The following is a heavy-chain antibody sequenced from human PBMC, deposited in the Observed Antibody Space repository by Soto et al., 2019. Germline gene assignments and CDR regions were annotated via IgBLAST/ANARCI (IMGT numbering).Heavy chain of an antibody. CDR3: AGDVTGGSRLGQRSEYFDY. D-gene: IGHD3-16*01. Sequence: QVQLVESGGGVVQSGRSLRLSCVASGFIFSTYGMHWVRQAPGMGLEWVAATSYDGSYKYYADSVKGRFTVSRDNSKNTVYLEINSLTDEDTALYSCAGDVTGGSRLGQRSEYFDYGGRGTLVTVSS. J-gene: IGHJ4*02. V-gene: IGHV3-30*03. CDR2: TSYDGSYK. CDR1: GFIFSTYG.